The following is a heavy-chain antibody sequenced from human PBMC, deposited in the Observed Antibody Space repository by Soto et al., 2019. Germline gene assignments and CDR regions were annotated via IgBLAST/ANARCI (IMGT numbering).Heavy chain of an antibody. J-gene: IGHJ4*02. CDR1: GACIRSGGYY. Sequence: SLWLTCSVSGACIRSGGYYWSWLRQSPGKGLEWIGHIYYTGSTFYSPSLKSRLTISLDTSKNQFSLDLRSVTAADTAMYYCARIEMASIKWGRGTLVTVSS. V-gene: IGHV4-31*03. CDR3: ARIEMASIK. CDR2: IYYTGST.